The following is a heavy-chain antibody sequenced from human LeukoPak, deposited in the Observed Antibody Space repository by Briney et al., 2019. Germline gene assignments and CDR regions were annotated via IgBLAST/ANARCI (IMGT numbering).Heavy chain of an antibody. J-gene: IGHJ4*02. V-gene: IGHV4-59*01. CDR1: GGSISTYY. D-gene: IGHD1-26*01. Sequence: SETPSLTCTVSGGSISTYYWSWIRQPPGKGLEWIGYIYYSGSTNYNPSLRSRVTMSVDTSKNQFSLKLSSVTAADTAVYYCARGTFRGSYSIYFDYWGQGALVTVSS. CDR3: ARGTFRGSYSIYFDY. CDR2: IYYSGST.